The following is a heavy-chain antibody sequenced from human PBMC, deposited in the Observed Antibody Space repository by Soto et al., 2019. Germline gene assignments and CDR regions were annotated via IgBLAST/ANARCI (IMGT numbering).Heavy chain of an antibody. J-gene: IGHJ4*02. Sequence: QVHLVQSGAEVKKPGASVKVSCKASGYTFTSYGITWVRQAPGQGLEWMGWISAHNGNTDDAQKLQGRVIVTRYTSTSTAYMELRSLISDDTAVYYCARGRYGDYWGQGALVTVSS. CDR3: ARGRYGDY. D-gene: IGHD1-1*01. CDR1: GYTFTSYG. V-gene: IGHV1-18*01. CDR2: ISAHNGNT.